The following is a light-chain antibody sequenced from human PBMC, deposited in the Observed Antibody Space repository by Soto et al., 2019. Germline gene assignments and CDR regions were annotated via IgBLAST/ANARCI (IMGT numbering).Light chain of an antibody. Sequence: DIHMTQSPCRWSASVGDRVTSSFRAIHVISNWLACYQQQPGKATQALIYDASSLKSGVPSRFSGNGSGTEFTLTISSQPPDDFATYCCQQYNTYSTSGQGTRLE. CDR2: DAS. CDR3: QQYNTYST. V-gene: IGKV1-5*01. J-gene: IGKJ5*01. CDR1: HVISNW.